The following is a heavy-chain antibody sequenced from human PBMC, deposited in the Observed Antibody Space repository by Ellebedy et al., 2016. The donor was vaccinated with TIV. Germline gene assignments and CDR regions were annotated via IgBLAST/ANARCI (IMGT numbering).Heavy chain of an antibody. CDR2: MNPNSGNT. V-gene: IGHV1-8*01. D-gene: IGHD2-15*01. Sequence: ASVKVSCKASGYTFTSYDINWVRQATGQGLEWMGWMNPNSGNTGYAQKLQGRVTMTTDTSTSTAYMELRSLRSDDTAVYYCAREGGWVVVAAPSDRSDNWFDPWGQGTLVTVSS. J-gene: IGHJ5*02. CDR1: GYTFTSYD. CDR3: AREGGWVVVAAPSDRSDNWFDP.